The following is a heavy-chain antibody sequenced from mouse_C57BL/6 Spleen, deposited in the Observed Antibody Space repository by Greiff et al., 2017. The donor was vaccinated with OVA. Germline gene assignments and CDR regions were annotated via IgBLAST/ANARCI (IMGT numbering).Heavy chain of an antibody. CDR3: ARPPLITTGYFDV. J-gene: IGHJ1*03. D-gene: IGHD1-1*01. CDR1: GYTFTSYW. V-gene: IGHV1-52*01. Sequence: VQLQQPGAELVRPGSSVKLSCKASGYTFTSYWMHWVKQRPIQGLEWIGNIDPSDSETHYNQKFKDKATLTVDKSSSTAYMQLSSLTSEDSAVYYCARPPLITTGYFDVWGTGTTVTVSS. CDR2: IDPSDSET.